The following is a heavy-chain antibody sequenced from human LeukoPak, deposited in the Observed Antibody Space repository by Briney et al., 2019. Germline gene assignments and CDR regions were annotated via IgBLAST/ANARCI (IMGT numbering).Heavy chain of an antibody. D-gene: IGHD3-22*01. CDR1: GYSISSGYY. Sequence: SETLSLTCTVSGYSISSGYYWGWIRQPPGKGLEWIGSIYHSGSTYYNPSLKSRVTISVDTSKNQFSLKLRSVTAADTAVYYCARGGWDSSGYAALHHFDSWGQGTLVTVSS. J-gene: IGHJ4*02. V-gene: IGHV4-38-2*02. CDR2: IYHSGST. CDR3: ARGGWDSSGYAALHHFDS.